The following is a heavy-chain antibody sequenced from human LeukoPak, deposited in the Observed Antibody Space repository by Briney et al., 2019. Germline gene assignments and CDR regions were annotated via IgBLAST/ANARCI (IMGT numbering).Heavy chain of an antibody. CDR2: IDDSGST. V-gene: IGHV4-61*01. CDR3: ARYYFGSGSPNLFDP. Sequence: SETLSLTCTVSGGSVSSGSYYWSWIRQPPGKGLEWIGYIDDSGSTNCNPSLKSRVTISADTSKNQFSLKLNSVTAADTAVYYCARYYFGSGSPNLFDPWGQGTLVTVSS. D-gene: IGHD3-10*01. J-gene: IGHJ5*02. CDR1: GGSVSSGSYY.